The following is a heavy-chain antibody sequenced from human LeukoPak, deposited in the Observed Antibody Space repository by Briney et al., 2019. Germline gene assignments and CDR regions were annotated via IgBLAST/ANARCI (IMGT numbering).Heavy chain of an antibody. D-gene: IGHD3-22*01. CDR3: ARAITMIVVVITKIWLDP. V-gene: IGHV1-18*01. J-gene: IGHJ5*02. Sequence: GASVKVSCKASGYTFTSYAFRWVRQAPGQGLEWMGWISAYNGNTNYAQNLQGRVTMTTDTSTSTAYMELSSLRSEDTAVYYCARAITMIVVVITKIWLDPWGQGTLVTVSS. CDR1: GYTFTSYA. CDR2: ISAYNGNT.